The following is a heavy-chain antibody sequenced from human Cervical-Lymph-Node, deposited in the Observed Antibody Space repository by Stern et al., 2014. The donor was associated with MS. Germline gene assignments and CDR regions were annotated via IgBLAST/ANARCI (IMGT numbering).Heavy chain of an antibody. CDR2: LNPNSGDT. J-gene: IGHJ4*02. Sequence: QVQLVESGAELKKPGASVRVSCKTSGYIFTGHYMHWVRQAPGHGLEWMGWLNPNSGDTNSAQKFQGRVTMTRDTSINTAYMELSSLRSDDTAVYFCARWVARAAAFDSGGQGTLVTVTS. CDR1: GYIFTGHY. D-gene: IGHD6-13*01. CDR3: ARWVARAAAFDS. V-gene: IGHV1-2*02.